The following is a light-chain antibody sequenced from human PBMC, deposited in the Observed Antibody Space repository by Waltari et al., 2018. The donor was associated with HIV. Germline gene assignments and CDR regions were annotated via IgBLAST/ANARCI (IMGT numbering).Light chain of an antibody. CDR3: CSYAGSSWV. CDR2: EVS. Sequence: QSALTQPPAVSGPPGQSTTTSSTGTSSDVGSYILFSWYQQHPGKVPQLMIYEVSKRPSEVSNRFSGSKSGNTASLTISGLQAEDEADYYCCSYAGSSWVFGGGTKLTVL. CDR1: SSDVGSYIL. V-gene: IGLV2-23*02. J-gene: IGLJ2*01.